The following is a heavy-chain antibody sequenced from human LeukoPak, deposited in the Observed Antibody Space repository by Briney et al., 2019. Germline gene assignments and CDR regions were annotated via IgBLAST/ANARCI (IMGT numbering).Heavy chain of an antibody. D-gene: IGHD3-22*01. CDR2: FDPEDGET. CDR1: GYTLTELS. V-gene: IGHV1-24*01. CDR3: ASLPYYYDSRKTLIDY. J-gene: IGHJ4*02. Sequence: GASVKVSCKVSGYTLTELSMHWVRQAPGKGLEWMGGFDPEDGETIYAQKFQGRVTMTEDTSTDTAYMELSSLRSEDTAVYYCASLPYYYDSRKTLIDYWGQGTLVTVTS.